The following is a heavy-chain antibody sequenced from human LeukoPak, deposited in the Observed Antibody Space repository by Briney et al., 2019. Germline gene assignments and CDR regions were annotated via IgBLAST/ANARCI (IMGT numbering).Heavy chain of an antibody. V-gene: IGHV3-23*01. CDR3: ATSVYSSSWGFDP. D-gene: IGHD6-13*01. CDR2: ISGSGGST. CDR1: GFTFSSYG. Sequence: GGSLRLSCAASGFTFSSYGMSWVRQAPGKGLEWVSAISGSGGSTYYADSVKGRFTISRDNSKNTLYLQMNSLRAEDTAVYYCATSVYSSSWGFDPWGQGTLVTVSS. J-gene: IGHJ5*02.